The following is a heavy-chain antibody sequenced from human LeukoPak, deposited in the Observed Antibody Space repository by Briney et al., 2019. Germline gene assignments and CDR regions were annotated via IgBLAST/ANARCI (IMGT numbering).Heavy chain of an antibody. J-gene: IGHJ3*02. V-gene: IGHV3-23*01. D-gene: IGHD1-26*01. CDR2: ISGSGSST. CDR1: GFTFSSYA. CDR3: ARFRGVGANPSGDAFDI. Sequence: PGGSLRLSCAASGFTFSSYAMSWVRQAPGKGLEWVSAISGSGSSTYYADFVKGRFTISRDNSKNTLYLQMNSLRAEDTAVYYCARFRGVGANPSGDAFDIWGQGTMVTVSS.